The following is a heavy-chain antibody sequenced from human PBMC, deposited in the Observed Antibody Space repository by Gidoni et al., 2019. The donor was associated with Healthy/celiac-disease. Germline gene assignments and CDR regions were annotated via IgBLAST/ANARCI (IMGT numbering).Heavy chain of an antibody. CDR2: IYYSGST. V-gene: IGHV4-59*01. Sequence: QVQLQESGPGLVKPSETLSLTCPVSGGSLGSYYWSWIRQPPGKGLEWIGYIYYSGSTNYNPSLKSRVTISVDTSKNQFSLKLSSVTAADTAVYYCARVLGFGELRDAFDIWGQGTMVTVSS. CDR1: GGSLGSYY. J-gene: IGHJ3*02. D-gene: IGHD3-10*01. CDR3: ARVLGFGELRDAFDI.